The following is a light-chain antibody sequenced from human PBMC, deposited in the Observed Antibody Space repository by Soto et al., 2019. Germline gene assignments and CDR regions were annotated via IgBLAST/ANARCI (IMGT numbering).Light chain of an antibody. CDR2: KAS. CDR1: KSIGIC. V-gene: IGKV1-5*03. CDR3: QQYNDYSWT. Sequence: IQMTQSPSTLSASVGDRVAIPCRASKSIGICLAWYQQKPGKAPRFLIYKASSLEIGVPSRFSGSGSGTEFTLTISSLQPDDFATYYCQQYNDYSWTFGQGTKVEIK. J-gene: IGKJ1*01.